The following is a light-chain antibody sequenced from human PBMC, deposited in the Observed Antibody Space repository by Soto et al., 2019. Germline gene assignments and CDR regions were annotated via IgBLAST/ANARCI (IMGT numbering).Light chain of an antibody. CDR1: QSVNGNY. CDR3: QQYGSSFRYT. CDR2: GAS. V-gene: IGKV3-20*01. Sequence: EIVLTQSPGTLSLSPGERATLSCRASQSVNGNYLTWYQQKPGQAPRLLIYGASSRATGITDRFSGSGSGTDFTLTISRLEPEDFAVYYCQQYGSSFRYTFGQGTKREI. J-gene: IGKJ2*01.